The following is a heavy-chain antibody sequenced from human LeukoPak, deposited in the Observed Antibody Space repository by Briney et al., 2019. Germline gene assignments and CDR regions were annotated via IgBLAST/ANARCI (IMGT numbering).Heavy chain of an antibody. D-gene: IGHD3-22*01. CDR2: ISYDGSNK. CDR3: ASRKPHQYYYDSSGYYSDY. Sequence: GGSLRLSCAASGFTFSSYGMHWVRQAPGKGLEWVAVISYDGSNKYYADSVKGRFTISRDNSKNTLYLQMNSLRAEDTAVYYCASRKPHQYYYDSSGYYSDYWGQGTLVTVSS. V-gene: IGHV3-30*03. CDR1: GFTFSSYG. J-gene: IGHJ4*02.